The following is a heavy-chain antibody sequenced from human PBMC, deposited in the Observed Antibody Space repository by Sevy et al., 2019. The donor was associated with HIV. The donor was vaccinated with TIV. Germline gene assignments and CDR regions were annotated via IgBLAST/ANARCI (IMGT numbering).Heavy chain of an antibody. CDR3: AREGCTKPHDY. D-gene: IGHD2-8*01. Sequence: GGSLRLSCAASGFDFSIYSMSWVRQAPGKGLEWVSTLSFGCGKINYAYSVKGRFTISRDNSKSSVYLQMNNMRVEDTAGYYCAREGCTKPHDYWGQGTLVTVSS. CDR1: GFDFSIYS. J-gene: IGHJ4*02. CDR2: LSFGCGKI. V-gene: IGHV3-23*01.